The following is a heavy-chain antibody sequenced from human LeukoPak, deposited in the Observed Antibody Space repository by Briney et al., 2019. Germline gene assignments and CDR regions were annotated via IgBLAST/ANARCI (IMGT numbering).Heavy chain of an antibody. J-gene: IGHJ6*03. V-gene: IGHV1-2*02. D-gene: IGHD5-12*01. CDR2: INPNSGVT. CDR1: GYTFSGFY. Sequence: ASVKVSCKASGYTFSGFYIHWVRQAPGQGLEWVGWINPNSGVTNYAQKLQGRVTITRDTSIDTAYMQLSRLGSDGTAVYYCAKDRYGDYEAPFHYYMDAWGRGTTVTVSS. CDR3: AKDRYGDYEAPFHYYMDA.